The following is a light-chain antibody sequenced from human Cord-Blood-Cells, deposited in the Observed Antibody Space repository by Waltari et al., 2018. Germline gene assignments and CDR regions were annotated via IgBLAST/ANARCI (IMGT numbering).Light chain of an antibody. Sequence: QSALTQPRSVSGSPGQSVPLSCTGTSSDVGGYNYVSWYQQHPGKAPKLMIYDGSKRPSGVPDRFSGSKSGNTASRTISGLQAEDEADYYCCSYAGSYTVVFGGGTKLTVL. J-gene: IGLJ2*01. CDR2: DGS. CDR1: SSDVGGYNY. CDR3: CSYAGSYTVV. V-gene: IGLV2-11*01.